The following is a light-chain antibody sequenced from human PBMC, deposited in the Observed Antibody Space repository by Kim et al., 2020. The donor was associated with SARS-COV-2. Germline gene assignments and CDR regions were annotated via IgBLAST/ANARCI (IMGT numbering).Light chain of an antibody. Sequence: DIQMTQSPSTLSASVGDRVTITCRASQSISSWLAWYQQKAGKAPKLLVYKAYTLEGGVPSRFSGSGSGTEFTLTISSLQPDDFATYYCHQYSGSVATFGQGTKVDIK. V-gene: IGKV1-5*03. J-gene: IGKJ1*01. CDR2: KAY. CDR3: HQYSGSVAT. CDR1: QSISSW.